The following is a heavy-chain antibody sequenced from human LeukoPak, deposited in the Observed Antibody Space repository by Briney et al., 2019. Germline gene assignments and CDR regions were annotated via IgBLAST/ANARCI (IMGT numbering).Heavy chain of an antibody. CDR3: AGGGSYYKYWFDP. V-gene: IGHV4-34*01. J-gene: IGHJ5*02. CDR1: GGSFSGYY. CDR2: INHSGST. Sequence: PSETLSLTCAVYGGSFSGYYWSWIRQPPGKGLEWIGEINHSGSTNYNPSLKSRVTISVDTSKNQFSLKLSSVTAADTAVYYCAGGGSYYKYWFDPWSQGTLVTVSS. D-gene: IGHD3-10*01.